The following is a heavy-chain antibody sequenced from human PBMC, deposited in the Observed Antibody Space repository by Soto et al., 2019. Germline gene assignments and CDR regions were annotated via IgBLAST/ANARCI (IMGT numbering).Heavy chain of an antibody. CDR3: AREGRDDFWSGYYINYYYYGMDV. CDR1: GYPFTSYD. V-gene: IGHV1-8*01. D-gene: IGHD3-3*01. CDR2: MNPNSGNT. Sequence: GXSVKVACDASGYPFTSYDINWVRQATGQGLEWMGWMNPNSGNTGYAQKFQGRVTMTRNTSISTAYMELSSLRSEDTAVYYCAREGRDDFWSGYYINYYYYGMDVWGRRTTVTVSS. J-gene: IGHJ6*02.